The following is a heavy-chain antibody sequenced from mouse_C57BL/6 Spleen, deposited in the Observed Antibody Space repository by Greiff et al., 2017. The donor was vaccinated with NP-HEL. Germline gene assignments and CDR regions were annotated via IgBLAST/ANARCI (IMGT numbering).Heavy chain of an antibody. D-gene: IGHD2-1*01. V-gene: IGHV1-26*01. CDR3: ARWGNYYYFDY. Sequence: EVQLQQSGPELVKPGASVKISCKASGYTFTDYYMNWVKQSHGKSLEWIGDINPNNGGTSYNQKFKGKATLTVDKSSSTAYMELRSLTSEDSAVYYCARWGNYYYFDYWGQGTTLTVSS. J-gene: IGHJ2*01. CDR1: GYTFTDYY. CDR2: INPNNGGT.